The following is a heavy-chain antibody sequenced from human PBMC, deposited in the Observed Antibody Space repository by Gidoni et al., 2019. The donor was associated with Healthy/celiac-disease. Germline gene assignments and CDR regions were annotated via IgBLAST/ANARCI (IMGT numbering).Heavy chain of an antibody. CDR2: INPKSGGK. V-gene: IGHV1-2*04. CDR3: ARGFSYGSGSYSFDGSDY. CDR1: GYTFTGSY. Sequence: QVQLVQSGAEVKKPGSSVKVSCKSSGYTFTGSYMPWVRQAPGQGLEWMGWINPKSGGKNYAQKFQGWVNMTRDTSISTAYMELSRLRYDDTAVYYCARGFSYGSGSYSFDGSDYWGQGTLVTVSS. J-gene: IGHJ4*02. D-gene: IGHD3-10*01.